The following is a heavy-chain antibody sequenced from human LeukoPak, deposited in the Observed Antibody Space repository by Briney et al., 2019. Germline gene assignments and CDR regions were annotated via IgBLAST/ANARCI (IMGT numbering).Heavy chain of an antibody. CDR1: GGSISSYY. CDR2: IYYSGST. CDR3: ARGYCSGGSCYSSAFDY. V-gene: IGHV4-59*01. Sequence: SETLSLTCTGSGGSISSYYWSWIRQPPGKGLEWIGYIYYSGSTNYNPSLKSRVTISVDTSKNQFSLKLSSVTAADTAVYYCARGYCSGGSCYSSAFDYWGQETLVTVSS. D-gene: IGHD2-15*01. J-gene: IGHJ4*02.